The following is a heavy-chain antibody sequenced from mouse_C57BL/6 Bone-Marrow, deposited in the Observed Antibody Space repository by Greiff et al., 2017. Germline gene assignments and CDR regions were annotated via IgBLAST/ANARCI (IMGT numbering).Heavy chain of an antibody. Sequence: QVQLQQSGAELARPGASVKLSCKASGYTFTSYGISWVKQRTGQGLEWIGEIYPRSGNTYYNEKFKGKATLTADKSSSTAYMELRSLTSEDSAVYFCASPVYSNYNAMDYWGQGTSVTVSS. D-gene: IGHD2-5*01. CDR2: IYPRSGNT. CDR3: ASPVYSNYNAMDY. J-gene: IGHJ4*01. CDR1: GYTFTSYG. V-gene: IGHV1-81*01.